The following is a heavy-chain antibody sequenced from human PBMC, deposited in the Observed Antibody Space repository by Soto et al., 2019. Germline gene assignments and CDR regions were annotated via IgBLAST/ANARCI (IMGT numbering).Heavy chain of an antibody. V-gene: IGHV4-34*01. D-gene: IGHD5-12*01. CDR2: INHSGST. CDR1: GGSFSYYY. CDR3: ARGPDTVATITRSFDF. Sequence: SETLSLTCAVYGGSFSYYYWSWIRQPPGKGLEWIWEINHSGSTNYKPALKSRVTMSVATSKNQFSLQLSSVTAADTAVYYCARGPDTVATITRSFDFWGQGILVTVSS. J-gene: IGHJ4*02.